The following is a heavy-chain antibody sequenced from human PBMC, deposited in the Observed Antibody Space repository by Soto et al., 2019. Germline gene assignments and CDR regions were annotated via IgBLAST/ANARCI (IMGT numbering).Heavy chain of an antibody. CDR2: IYYGGST. CDR3: ARRGSNSWSSFDY. CDR1: GDSISGSYY. J-gene: IGHJ4*02. V-gene: IGHV4-39*01. D-gene: IGHD6-13*01. Sequence: SETLSLTCTVSGDSISGSYYWGWIRQPPGKGLEWIGIIYYGGSTYSNPSLKSRVSISVDTSKNQFTLNLSSVTAADTAVYYCARRGSNSWSSFDYWGQGTQVTVSS.